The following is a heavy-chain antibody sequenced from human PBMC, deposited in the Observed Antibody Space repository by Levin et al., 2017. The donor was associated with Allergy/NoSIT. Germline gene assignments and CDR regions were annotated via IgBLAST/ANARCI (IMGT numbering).Heavy chain of an antibody. Sequence: PSETLSLTCTVSGGSISSYYWSWIRQPPGKGLEWIGYIYYSGSTNYNPSLKSRVTISVDTSKNQFSLKLSSVTAADTAVYYCARRGGAYWVGMDVWGQGTTVTVSS. CDR3: ARRGGAYWVGMDV. CDR1: GGSISSYY. D-gene: IGHD2-8*02. J-gene: IGHJ6*02. V-gene: IGHV4-59*08. CDR2: IYYSGST.